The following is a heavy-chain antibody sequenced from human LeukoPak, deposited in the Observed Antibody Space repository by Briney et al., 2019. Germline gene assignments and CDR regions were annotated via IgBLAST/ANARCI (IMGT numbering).Heavy chain of an antibody. V-gene: IGHV1-18*01. D-gene: IGHD3-3*01. CDR3: AMITYDFWSGYYMPEDP. Sequence: ENVSYKASGYTFNHYGIIWVRQDPGQGLEWMGWDSIYNDNTDYAQKPRGRVTMTTDTSTSTAHMAPRPQSCDHTRVYHCAMITYDFWSGYYMPEDPWGQGTLVSVPS. J-gene: IGHJ5*02. CDR1: GYTFNHYG. CDR2: DSIYNDNT.